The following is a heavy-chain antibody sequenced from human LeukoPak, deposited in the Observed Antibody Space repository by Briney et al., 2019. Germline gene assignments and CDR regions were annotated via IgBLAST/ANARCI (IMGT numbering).Heavy chain of an antibody. CDR2: IKQDGSEK. CDR3: AARSSGNPYF. CDR1: GLTLSNYW. J-gene: IGHJ4*01. V-gene: IGHV3-7*03. Sequence: GGSLKLSCTASGLTLSNYWMIWVRQAPGKGLQWVAKIKQDGSEKYYVDSVKGRFTISRDNAENSLYLQMNSLRVEDTAVYYCAARSSGNPYFWGQEPWSPSPQ. D-gene: IGHD1-26*01.